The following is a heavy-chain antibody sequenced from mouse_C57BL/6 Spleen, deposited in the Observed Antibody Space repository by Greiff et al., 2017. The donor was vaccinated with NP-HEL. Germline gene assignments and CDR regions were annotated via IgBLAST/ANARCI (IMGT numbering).Heavy chain of an antibody. J-gene: IGHJ4*01. V-gene: IGHV3-6*01. CDR2: ISYDGSN. CDR3: ARHDYGGAMDY. D-gene: IGHD2-4*01. Sequence: VQLQQSGPGLVKPSQSLSLTCSVTGYSITSGYYWNWIRQFPGNKLEWMGYISYDGSNNYNPSLKNRISITRDTSKNQFFLKLNSVTTEDTATYYCARHDYGGAMDYWGQGTSVTVSS. CDR1: GYSITSGYY.